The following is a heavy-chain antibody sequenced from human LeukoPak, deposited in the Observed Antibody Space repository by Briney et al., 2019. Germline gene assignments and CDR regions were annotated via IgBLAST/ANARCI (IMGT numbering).Heavy chain of an antibody. CDR3: TTLIVVVPAAIDY. D-gene: IGHD2-2*01. CDR1: GFTFGDYA. CDR2: IRSKAYGGTT. V-gene: IGHV3-49*04. J-gene: IGHJ4*02. Sequence: GGSLRLSXTASGFTFGDYAMSWVRQAPGKGLEWVGFIRSKAYGGTTEYAASVKGRFTISRDDSKSIAYLQMNSLKTEDTAVYYCTTLIVVVPAAIDYWGQGTLVTVSS.